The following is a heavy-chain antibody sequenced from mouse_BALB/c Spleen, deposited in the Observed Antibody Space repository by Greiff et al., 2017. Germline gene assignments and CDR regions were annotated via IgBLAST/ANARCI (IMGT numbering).Heavy chain of an antibody. CDR1: GFTFSSYG. V-gene: IGHV5-6-3*01. J-gene: IGHJ1*01. CDR3: ARDYYYGSSWYFDV. Sequence: EVKLMESGGGLVQPGGSLKLSCAASGFTFSSYGMSWVRQTPDKRLELVATINSNGGSTYYPDSVKGRFTISRDNAKNTLYLQMSSLKSEDTAMYDGARDYYYGSSWYFDVWGAGTTVTVSS. D-gene: IGHD1-1*01. CDR2: INSNGGST.